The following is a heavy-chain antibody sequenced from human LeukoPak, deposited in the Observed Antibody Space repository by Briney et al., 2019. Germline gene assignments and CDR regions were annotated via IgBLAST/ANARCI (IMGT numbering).Heavy chain of an antibody. Sequence: PGGSLRLSCAASGFTFSSYAMSWVRQAPGKGLEWVSAISGSGGSTYYADSVKGRFTISRDNSKNTLYLQMNSLRAEDTAVYYCAKERGYNWNDNHAFDIWGQGTMVTVSS. V-gene: IGHV3-23*01. CDR2: ISGSGGST. CDR3: AKERGYNWNDNHAFDI. D-gene: IGHD1-1*01. J-gene: IGHJ3*02. CDR1: GFTFSSYA.